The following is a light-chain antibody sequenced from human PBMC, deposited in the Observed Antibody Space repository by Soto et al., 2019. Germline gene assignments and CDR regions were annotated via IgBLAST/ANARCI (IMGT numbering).Light chain of an antibody. CDR2: EVS. CDR3: NANGRSSSDV. V-gene: IGLV2-8*01. Sequence: QSALTQPPSASGSPGQSVTISCTGTSSDVGGYNYVSWYQQHPGKAPKLMIYEVSNRPSGVPDRFSASKSGNTASLTVPGLEDEDEAYYYCNANGRSSSDVFGTGTKLTVL. CDR1: SSDVGGYNY. J-gene: IGLJ2*01.